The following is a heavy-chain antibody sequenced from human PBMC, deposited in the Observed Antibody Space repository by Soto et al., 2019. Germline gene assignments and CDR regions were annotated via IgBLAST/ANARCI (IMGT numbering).Heavy chain of an antibody. CDR3: ARVQSSSHGRFYYHYYMDV. V-gene: IGHV3-53*04. J-gene: IGHJ6*03. CDR2: IYSGGLT. CDR1: GFIVSDNY. D-gene: IGHD1-1*01. Sequence: EVNLVESGGGLVQPGGSLRLSCEASGFIVSDNYMIWVRQAPGKGLEWVSIIYSGGLTYYADSVKGRFTISRHNSENTLYLQKNTLRPEDTAVYYCARVQSSSHGRFYYHYYMDVWGKGTTVAVSS.